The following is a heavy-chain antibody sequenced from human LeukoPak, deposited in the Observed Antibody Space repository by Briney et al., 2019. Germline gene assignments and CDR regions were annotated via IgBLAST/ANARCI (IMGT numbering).Heavy chain of an antibody. CDR3: ARSPYDSSGYFDY. J-gene: IGHJ4*02. CDR1: GYSFSSYW. V-gene: IGHV5-51*01. Sequence: GESLKISCKGSGYSFSSYWIGWVRHMPGKGLEWMGIIYPGDSDTRYSRSFQGQVTISADKSISTAYLQWSSLKASDTAMYYCARSPYDSSGYFDYWGQGTLVTVSS. D-gene: IGHD3-22*01. CDR2: IYPGDSDT.